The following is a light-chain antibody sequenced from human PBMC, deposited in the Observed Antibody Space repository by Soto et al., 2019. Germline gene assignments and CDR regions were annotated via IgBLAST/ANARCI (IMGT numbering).Light chain of an antibody. V-gene: IGKV1-5*01. CDR3: QQYDNYPLT. J-gene: IGKJ4*02. CDR2: DAS. Sequence: DIQMTQSPATLSASVGDRFTITCRASQSVRSWLAWYQQKPGTAPKLLIFDASRLESGVLSRFSGSASGTEFTLTISSLQPDDFATYYCQQYDNYPLTFGGGTKVDIK. CDR1: QSVRSW.